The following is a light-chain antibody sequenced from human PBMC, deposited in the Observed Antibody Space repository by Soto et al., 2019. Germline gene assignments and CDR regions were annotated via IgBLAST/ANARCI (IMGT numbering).Light chain of an antibody. J-gene: IGKJ1*01. CDR1: QSVSSSF. V-gene: IGKV3-20*01. CDR2: GAS. CDR3: QQYVSSPLA. Sequence: EIVLAQSPGTLSLSPGESATLSCRASQSVSSSFLAWYQQKAGQAPRLLIYGASRRATGIPDRFSGSGSGTDFTLTISRLEPEDFGVYYCQQYVSSPLAFGQGTKVDIK.